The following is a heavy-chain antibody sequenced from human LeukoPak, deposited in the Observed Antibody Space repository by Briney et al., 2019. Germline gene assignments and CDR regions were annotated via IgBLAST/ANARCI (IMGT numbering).Heavy chain of an antibody. CDR2: ISWNSGSI. J-gene: IGHJ4*02. CDR1: GFTFDDYA. CDR3: AKIAETSGTYGQGFDY. Sequence: HPGGSLRLSCAASGFTFDDYAMHWVRQAPGKGLEWVSGISWNSGSIGYADSVKGRFTISRDNAKNSLYLQMNSLRVEDTAVYYCAKIAETSGTYGQGFDYWGQGTLVTVSS. V-gene: IGHV3-9*01. D-gene: IGHD1-26*01.